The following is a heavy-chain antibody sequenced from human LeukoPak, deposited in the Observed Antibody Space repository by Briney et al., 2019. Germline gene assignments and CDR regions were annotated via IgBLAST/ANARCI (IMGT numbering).Heavy chain of an antibody. CDR2: ISTNGDGT. J-gene: IGHJ4*02. V-gene: IGHV3-64*01. Sequence: GGSLRLSCAASGFTFSSYSMNWVRQAPGQGLEYVSGISTNGDGTYYANSVKGRFTISRDNSKRTLSLQVGSLRVEDTAVYYCARGLSFYDNYGIAFLDYWGQGTLVTVSS. CDR1: GFTFSSYS. CDR3: ARGLSFYDNYGIAFLDY. D-gene: IGHD3-22*01.